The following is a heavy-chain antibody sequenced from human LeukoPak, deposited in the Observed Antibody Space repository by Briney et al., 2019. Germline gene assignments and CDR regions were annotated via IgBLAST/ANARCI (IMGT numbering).Heavy chain of an antibody. CDR1: GFTVSGNY. CDR2: IFSNGNT. D-gene: IGHD3-22*01. V-gene: IGHV3-53*01. Sequence: GGSLRLSCADSGFTVSGNYVSWVRQAPAKGLEWVAIIFSNGNTYYADSVKGRFIISRDNSKNTLYLQMNGLRAEDTAMYYCASAYHYDTSGPLNPFDYWGQGTLVTVSS. CDR3: ASAYHYDTSGPLNPFDY. J-gene: IGHJ4*02.